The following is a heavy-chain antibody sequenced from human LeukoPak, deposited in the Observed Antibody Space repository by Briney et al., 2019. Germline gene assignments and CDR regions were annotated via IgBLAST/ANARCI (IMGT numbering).Heavy chain of an antibody. J-gene: IGHJ6*03. CDR1: GFIVTGNY. V-gene: IGHV3-53*01. Sequence: GGSLRLSCTVSGFIVTGNYMTWVRLAPGKGLEWVSTIYSGGTTFYTDSVRGRFTISRDNSKNTLYLQMNSLRVEDAAIYYCARVLYYYASVSYNYYMDVWGKGTTVTISS. D-gene: IGHD3-10*01. CDR3: ARVLYYYASVSYNYYMDV. CDR2: IYSGGTT.